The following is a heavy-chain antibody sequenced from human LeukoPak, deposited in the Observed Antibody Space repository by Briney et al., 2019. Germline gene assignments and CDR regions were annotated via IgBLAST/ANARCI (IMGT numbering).Heavy chain of an antibody. J-gene: IGHJ5*02. CDR2: ISYDGSIK. CDR3: ARNLGIAAAGRWLDNWFDP. CDR1: GFTFSSYA. D-gene: IGHD6-13*01. Sequence: PGRFLRLSCAASGFTFSSYAMHWVRQAPGKGLEWVAVISYDGSIKYYADSVKGRFTISRDNSKNTLYLQMNSLRAEDTAVYYCARNLGIAAAGRWLDNWFDPWGQGTLVTVSS. V-gene: IGHV3-30-3*01.